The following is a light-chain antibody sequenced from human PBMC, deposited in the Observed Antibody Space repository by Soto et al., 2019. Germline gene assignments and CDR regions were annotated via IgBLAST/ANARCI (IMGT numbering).Light chain of an antibody. J-gene: IGKJ4*01. CDR2: DAS. CDR1: QSISSW. V-gene: IGKV1-5*01. Sequence: DIQMTQSPSFVPASVGDRVTITCRASQSISSWLAWYQQKPGKAPKLLIYDASSLESGVPSRFSGSGSGTEFTLTISSLQPDDFATYYCQQYNSYSLTFGGGAKVDI. CDR3: QQYNSYSLT.